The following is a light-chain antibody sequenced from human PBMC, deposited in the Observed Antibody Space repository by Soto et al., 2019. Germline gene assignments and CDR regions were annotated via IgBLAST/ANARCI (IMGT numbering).Light chain of an antibody. CDR2: AAS. Sequence: EIVLTQSPGTLSLSSGERATLSCRASQSVRSNYLPWYQQKPGQAPRLLIYAASSRATDIPDRFGGSVSGSEFALTISRLEPERFAVYYCQQYASSPLTLGGVTKVEI. CDR3: QQYASSPLT. CDR1: QSVRSNY. J-gene: IGKJ4*01. V-gene: IGKV3-20*01.